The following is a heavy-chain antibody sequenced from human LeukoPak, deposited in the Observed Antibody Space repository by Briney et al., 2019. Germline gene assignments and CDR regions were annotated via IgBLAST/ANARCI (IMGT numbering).Heavy chain of an antibody. CDR2: ISSKGSTI. V-gene: IGHV3-48*03. Sequence: GGSLRLACGASGFTFSSYEMNWVRRAPGKGLGWVSYISSKGSTIYYADCVKGRFTISRDNAKHSRYLHMTSLTAADTAVYDCARIFRDDSSSTSCYWPNCYYYGMDVWGKGTPVTVSS. J-gene: IGHJ6*04. CDR3: ARIFRDDSSSTSCYWPNCYYYGMDV. CDR1: GFTFSSYE. D-gene: IGHD2-2*01.